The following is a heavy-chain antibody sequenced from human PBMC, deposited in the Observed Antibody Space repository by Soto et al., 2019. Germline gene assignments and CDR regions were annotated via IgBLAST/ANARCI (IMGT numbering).Heavy chain of an antibody. D-gene: IGHD2-15*01. Sequence: QVQLVESGGGVVQPERSLRLSCVASGFTFSNHGMHWVRQAPGKGLEWVAVISFEGSIKYYTDSVKGRFTISRDDSKNTVYLQMNSLRAEDTAVYFCARDSGVGSCSGGSCYTSNWFDPWGQGTLVTVSS. CDR3: ARDSGVGSCSGGSCYTSNWFDP. CDR1: GFTFSNHG. V-gene: IGHV3-30*03. J-gene: IGHJ5*02. CDR2: ISFEGSIK.